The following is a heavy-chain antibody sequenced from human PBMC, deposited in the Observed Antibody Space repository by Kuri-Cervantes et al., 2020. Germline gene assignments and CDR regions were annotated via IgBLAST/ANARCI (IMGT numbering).Heavy chain of an antibody. V-gene: IGHV4-39*07. J-gene: IGHJ4*02. CDR3: ARGVAYSSGWYVGPKFDY. CDR1: GGSISSSSYY. CDR2: INHSGST. D-gene: IGHD6-19*01. Sequence: GSLRLSCTVSGGSISSSSYYWSWIRQPPGKGLEWIGEINHSGSTNYNPSLKSRVTISVDTSKNQFSLKLSSVTAADTAVYYCARGVAYSSGWYVGPKFDYWGQGTLVTVSS.